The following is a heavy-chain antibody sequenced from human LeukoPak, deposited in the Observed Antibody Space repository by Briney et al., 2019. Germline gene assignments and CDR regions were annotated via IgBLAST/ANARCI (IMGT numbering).Heavy chain of an antibody. Sequence: SETLSLTCTVSGGSISSSSYYWGWIRQPPGKGLEWIGSIYYSGSTNYNPSLKSRVTISVDTSKNQFSLKLSSVTAADTAVYYCARTYYDILTGHSPHFDYWGQGTLVTVSS. CDR1: GGSISSSSYY. V-gene: IGHV4-39*01. CDR2: IYYSGST. J-gene: IGHJ4*02. D-gene: IGHD3-9*01. CDR3: ARTYYDILTGHSPHFDY.